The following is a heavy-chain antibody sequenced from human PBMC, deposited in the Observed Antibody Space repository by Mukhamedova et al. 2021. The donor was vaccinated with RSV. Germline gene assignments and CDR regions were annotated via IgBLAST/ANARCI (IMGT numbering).Heavy chain of an antibody. J-gene: IGHJ6*03. V-gene: IGHV3-9*01. CDR3: AKDRFSSSWYYYMDV. Sequence: GLEWVSGISWNSGSIGYADSVKGRFTISRDNAKNSLYLQMNSLRAEDTALYYCAKDRFSSSWYYYMDVWGQGTTVTVSS. CDR2: ISWNSGSI. D-gene: IGHD6-13*01.